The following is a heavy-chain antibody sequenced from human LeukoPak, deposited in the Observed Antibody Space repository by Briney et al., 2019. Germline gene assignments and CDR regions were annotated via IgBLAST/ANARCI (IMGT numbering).Heavy chain of an antibody. J-gene: IGHJ5*02. CDR3: ARGGYYGSGNDFRFDP. D-gene: IGHD3-10*01. CDR2: IYYSGST. Sequence: SETLSLTCTVSGGSISSSSYYWGWIRQPPGKGLEWIGSIYYSGSTYYNPSLKSRVTISVDTSKNQFSLKLSSVTPADTAVYYCARGGYYGSGNDFRFDPWGQGTLVTVSS. V-gene: IGHV4-39*07. CDR1: GGSISSSSYY.